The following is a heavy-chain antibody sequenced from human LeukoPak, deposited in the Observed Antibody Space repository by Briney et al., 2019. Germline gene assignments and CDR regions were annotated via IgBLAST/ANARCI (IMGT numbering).Heavy chain of an antibody. CDR2: INPDGGST. D-gene: IGHD1-14*01. CDR3: ARAPRNXSTMLDY. V-gene: IGHV1-46*01. CDR1: GYTFTSYW. Sequence: GASVKVSCKASGYTFTSYWIQWVRQAPGQGLEWMGLINPDGGSTAYAHRFQGRVTMTRDTSTSTVYMDLSSLRSEDTAVYYCARAPRNXSTMLDYWGQXTXXXVSS. J-gene: IGHJ4*02.